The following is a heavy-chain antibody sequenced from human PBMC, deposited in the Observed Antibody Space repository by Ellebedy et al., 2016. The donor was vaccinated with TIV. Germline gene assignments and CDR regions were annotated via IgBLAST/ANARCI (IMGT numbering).Heavy chain of an antibody. D-gene: IGHD2-2*01. CDR2: IWYDGSNK. J-gene: IGHJ6*02. V-gene: IGHV3-33*01. CDR3: VRIMKYQLLGYLGYYYGMDV. Sequence: GESLKISCAASGFTFSGYGMHWVRQAPGKGLEWVAVIWYDGSNKYYADSVKGRFTISRDNSKNTLYLQMNSLRAEDTAVYYCVRIMKYQLLGYLGYYYGMDVWGQGTTVTVSS. CDR1: GFTFSGYG.